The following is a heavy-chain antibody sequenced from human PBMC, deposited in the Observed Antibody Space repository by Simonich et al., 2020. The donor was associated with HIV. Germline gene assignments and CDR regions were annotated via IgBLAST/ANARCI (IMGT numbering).Heavy chain of an antibody. V-gene: IGHV3-30*07. CDR3: ASGGSISSVWADDY. J-gene: IGHJ4*02. Sequence: QVQLVESGGGVVQPGRSLRLSCAASGFTFSSYAMHWVRQAPGKGLGWEAVISYDGSTKYSGDSVKGRFTISRDKSKNTLYLQMNSLRAEDTAVYYCASGGSISSVWADDYWGQGTLVTVSS. CDR2: ISYDGSTK. CDR1: GFTFSSYA. D-gene: IGHD3-16*01.